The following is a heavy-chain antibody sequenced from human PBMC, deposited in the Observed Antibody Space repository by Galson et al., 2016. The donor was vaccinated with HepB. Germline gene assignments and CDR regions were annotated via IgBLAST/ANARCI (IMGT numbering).Heavy chain of an antibody. CDR3: ARHKLRRYSGYGLFDY. V-gene: IGHV4-39*01. J-gene: IGHJ4*02. Sequence: KSRVTMSVDTSKNHFSLKLSSVTAADTAVFYCARHKLRRYSGYGLFDYWGQGTLVTVSS. D-gene: IGHD5-12*01.